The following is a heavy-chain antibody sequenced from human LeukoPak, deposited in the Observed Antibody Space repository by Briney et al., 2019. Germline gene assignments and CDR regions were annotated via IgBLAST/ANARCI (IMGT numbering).Heavy chain of an antibody. CDR1: GYTFTSYG. V-gene: IGHV1-18*01. Sequence: ASVKVSCEASGYTFTSYGISWVRQAPGQGLGWMGWISAYNGNTNYAQKLQGRVTMTTDTSTSTAYMELRSLRSDDTAVYYCARDRKWFGELLCLDYWGQGTLVTVSS. CDR3: ARDRKWFGELLCLDY. D-gene: IGHD3-10*01. J-gene: IGHJ4*02. CDR2: ISAYNGNT.